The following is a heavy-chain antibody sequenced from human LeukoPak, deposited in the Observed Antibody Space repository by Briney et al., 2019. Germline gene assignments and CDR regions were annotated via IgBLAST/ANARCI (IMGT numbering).Heavy chain of an antibody. Sequence: GGSLRLSCAASGFTLSDYGIHWVRQAPGKGLEWAALIWYDGSNKYYADSVKGRFTISRDNSKNTVYLHMNSLRVEDTAVYYCARWRSASSSSWYVLDFWGQGTLVTVSS. CDR2: IWYDGSNK. CDR3: ARWRSASSSSWYVLDF. CDR1: GFTLSDYG. J-gene: IGHJ4*02. D-gene: IGHD6-13*01. V-gene: IGHV3-33*01.